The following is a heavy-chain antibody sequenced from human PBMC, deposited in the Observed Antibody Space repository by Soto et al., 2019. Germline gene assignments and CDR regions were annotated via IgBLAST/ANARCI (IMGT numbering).Heavy chain of an antibody. J-gene: IGHJ6*02. CDR2: ISSSSSYI. CDR1: GFTFSSYS. V-gene: IGHV3-21*01. CDR3: ARDPTLRFLEWWTPNYYYYGMDV. Sequence: GGSLRLSCAASGFTFSSYSMNWVRQSPGKGLEWVSSISSSSSYIYYADSVKGRFTISRDNAKNSLYLQMNSLRAEDTAVYYCARDPTLRFLEWWTPNYYYYGMDVWGQGTTVTVSS. D-gene: IGHD3-3*01.